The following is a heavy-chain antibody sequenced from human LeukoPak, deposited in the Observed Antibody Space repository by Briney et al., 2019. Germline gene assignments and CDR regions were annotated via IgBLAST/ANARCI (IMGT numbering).Heavy chain of an antibody. CDR2: MNANRGDT. CDR3: ARGGTYLPFGY. CDR1: GYPFPLYD. D-gene: IGHD3-3*01. Sequence: EASVKVSYKASGYPFPLYDIHCVPQATARGRECMGWMNANRGDTRYAQNVQGRVTMTRSTAISAAYMELSRLRSEDTAIYYCARGGTYLPFGYWGQGTLVTVSS. V-gene: IGHV1-8*01. J-gene: IGHJ4*02.